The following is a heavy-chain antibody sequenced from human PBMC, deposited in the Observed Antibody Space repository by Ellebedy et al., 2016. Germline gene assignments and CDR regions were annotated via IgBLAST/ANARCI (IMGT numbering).Heavy chain of an antibody. CDR2: ISSSGGTT. D-gene: IGHD3-22*01. Sequence: GGSLRLXXAASGFTFDIYAMTWVRQAPGKGLEWVSLISSSGGTTYFADSVKGRFTISRDNSKNTLYLQMNSLRAEDTAVYYCAKDSSSYYDSYTFDYWGQGTLVTVSS. J-gene: IGHJ4*02. V-gene: IGHV3-23*01. CDR1: GFTFDIYA. CDR3: AKDSSSYYDSYTFDY.